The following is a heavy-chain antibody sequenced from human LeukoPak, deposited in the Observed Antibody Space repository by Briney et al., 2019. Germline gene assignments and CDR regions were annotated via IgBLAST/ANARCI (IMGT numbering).Heavy chain of an antibody. D-gene: IGHD1-26*01. J-gene: IGHJ6*03. CDR1: GGSISSSTYY. V-gene: IGHV4-39*01. CDR2: IYFSGST. CDR3: ASRTTTTYYYYYMDV. Sequence: SETLSLTCTVSGGSISSSTYYWAWIPQPPGKGLEWIGIIYFSGSTYYNPSLKSRVTISLDTSKNQFSLKLSSVTAADTAVYYCASRTTTTYYYYYMDVWGKGTTVTVSS.